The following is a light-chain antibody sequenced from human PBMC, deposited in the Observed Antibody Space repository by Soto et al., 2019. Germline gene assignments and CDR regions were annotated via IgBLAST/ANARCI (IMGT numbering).Light chain of an antibody. Sequence: EVVMTQSPANLSLSPGAVATLSCVASQPVSDKLAWYQQKPGQAPRLLISGASSGATGLPSRFSGSGSGTDFTLTINSLQSEDAAVYYCQQYHHWPVTFGGGTKVDI. V-gene: IGKV3-15*01. CDR3: QQYHHWPVT. CDR1: QPVSDK. J-gene: IGKJ4*01. CDR2: GAS.